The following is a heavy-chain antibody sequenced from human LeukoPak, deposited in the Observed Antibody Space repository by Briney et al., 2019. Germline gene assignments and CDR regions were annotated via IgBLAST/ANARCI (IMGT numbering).Heavy chain of an antibody. J-gene: IGHJ4*02. CDR2: ISYDGIKK. Sequence: GGSLRLSCAASGFTFSTYAIHCVRQAPGKGLDWVAVISYDGIKKYYADSVKGRFTISRDNSKNTLYLQMNSLRAEDTAVYYCAKDRGGSYGFYWGQGTLVTVSS. CDR1: GFTFSTYA. CDR3: AKDRGGSYGFY. D-gene: IGHD1-26*01. V-gene: IGHV3-30*04.